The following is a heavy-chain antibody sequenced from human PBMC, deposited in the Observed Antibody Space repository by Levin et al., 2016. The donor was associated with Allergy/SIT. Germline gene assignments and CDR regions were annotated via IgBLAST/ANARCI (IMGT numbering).Heavy chain of an antibody. D-gene: IGHD1-26*01. CDR1: GFTFSSYG. J-gene: IGHJ4*02. Sequence: GESLKISCAASGFTFSSYGMHWVRQAPGKGLEWVSAISGSGGSTYYADSVKGRFTISRDNSKNTLYLQMNSLRAEDTAVYYCARELGWELMGWGQGTLVTVSS. V-gene: IGHV3-23*01. CDR3: ARELGWELMG. CDR2: ISGSGGST.